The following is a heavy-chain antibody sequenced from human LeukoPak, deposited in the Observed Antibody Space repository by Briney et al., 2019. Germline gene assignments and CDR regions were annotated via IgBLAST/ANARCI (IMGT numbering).Heavy chain of an antibody. J-gene: IGHJ5*02. CDR2: LSYDGNTR. CDR3: ARDGAEGIWGVIMWNWFDP. V-gene: IGHV3-30*04. Sequence: GGSLRLSCAASGFTFSDYAMYWVRHAPGKGLEWVSVLSYDGNTRFDADSVKGRFTISRDNSKNTLYLQMNSLTPEDTAVYYCARDGAEGIWGVIMWNWFDPWGQGTLVTVSS. CDR1: GFTFSDYA. D-gene: IGHD3-10*01.